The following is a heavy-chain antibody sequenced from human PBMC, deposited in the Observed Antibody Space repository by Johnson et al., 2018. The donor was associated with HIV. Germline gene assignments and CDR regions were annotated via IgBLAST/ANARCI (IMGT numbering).Heavy chain of an antibody. D-gene: IGHD1-26*01. CDR3: AAIFIMGADLGDDAFDI. V-gene: IGHV3-13*01. Sequence: EVQLVESGGGLVQPGGSLRLSCAASGFTFSSYDMHWVRQATGKGLEWVSAIGTAGDTYYPGSVKGRFTISRENAKNTLYLQMNSLRAEDTAVYYWAAIFIMGADLGDDAFDIWGQGTMVTGSP. CDR1: GFTFSSYD. J-gene: IGHJ3*02. CDR2: IGTAGDT.